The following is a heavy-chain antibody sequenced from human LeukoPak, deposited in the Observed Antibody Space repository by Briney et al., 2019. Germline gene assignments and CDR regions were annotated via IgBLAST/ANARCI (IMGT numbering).Heavy chain of an antibody. CDR2: ISWNSGSI. V-gene: IGHV3-9*01. CDR3: ATSSSLPQPNFDY. D-gene: IGHD6-13*01. CDR1: GFTFDDYA. Sequence: PGGSLRLSCAASGFTFDDYAMHWVRQAPGKGLEWVSGISWNSGSIGYADSVKGRFTISRDNAKNSLYLQMNSLRAEDTALYYCATSSSLPQPNFDYWGQGTLVTVSS. J-gene: IGHJ4*02.